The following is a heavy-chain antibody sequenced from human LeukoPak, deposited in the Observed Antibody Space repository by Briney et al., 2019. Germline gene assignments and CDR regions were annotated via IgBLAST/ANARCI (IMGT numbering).Heavy chain of an antibody. J-gene: IGHJ4*02. CDR1: GGSISSSSYY. V-gene: IGHV4-39*07. D-gene: IGHD6-19*01. CDR2: IYYSGRT. CDR3: ARRVAGTMGFDY. Sequence: SETLSLTCTVSGGSISSSSYYWGWIRQPPGKGLEWIGSIYYSGRTYYNPSLKSRVTISVDTSKNQFSLKLNSVTAADTAVYYCARRVAGTMGFDYWGQGTLVTVSS.